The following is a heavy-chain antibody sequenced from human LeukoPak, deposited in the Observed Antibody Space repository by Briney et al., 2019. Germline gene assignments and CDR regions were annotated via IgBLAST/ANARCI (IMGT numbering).Heavy chain of an antibody. J-gene: IGHJ6*03. D-gene: IGHD5-24*01. CDR2: FDPEDGET. V-gene: IGHV1-24*01. Sequence: ASVKVSCKVSGYTLTELSMHWVRQAPGKGLEWMGGFDPEDGETIYAQKFQGRVTMTEDTSTDTAYMELSSLRSEDTAVYYCATVFTGYNTRGYYYYSYMDVWGKGTTVTVSS. CDR1: GYTLTELS. CDR3: ATVFTGYNTRGYYYYSYMDV.